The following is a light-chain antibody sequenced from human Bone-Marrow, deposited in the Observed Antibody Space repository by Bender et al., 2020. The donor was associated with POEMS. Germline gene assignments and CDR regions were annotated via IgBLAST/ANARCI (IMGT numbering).Light chain of an antibody. V-gene: IGLV3-21*02. CDR1: NIGSKS. J-gene: IGLJ3*02. CDR2: NNH. CDR3: QVWDSSSDHWV. Sequence: SYVLTQPPSVSVAPGQTASMTCGANNIGSKSVHWYQQKAGQAPVLVVYNNHDRPPGIPDRISGFNSGNTATLTITTVEAGDEADYYCQVWDSSSDHWVFGGGTKLTVL.